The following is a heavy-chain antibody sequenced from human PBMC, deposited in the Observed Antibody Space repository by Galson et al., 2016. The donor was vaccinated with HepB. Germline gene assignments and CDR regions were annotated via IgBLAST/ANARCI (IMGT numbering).Heavy chain of an antibody. J-gene: IGHJ5*02. Sequence: SETLSLTCSVSGGSVISPTYYWGWFRQPPGKGLEWIGSIHYSGRADYNPSLKSRLAMSVDTSKNHFALELRSVTAADTATYYCARDQTGDGRNNWFDPWGQGILVTVSS. CDR2: IHYSGRA. D-gene: IGHD5-24*01. CDR1: GGSVISPTYY. CDR3: ARDQTGDGRNNWFDP. V-gene: IGHV4-39*06.